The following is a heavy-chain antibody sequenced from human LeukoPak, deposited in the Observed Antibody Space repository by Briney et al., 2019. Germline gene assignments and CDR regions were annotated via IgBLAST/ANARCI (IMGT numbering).Heavy chain of an antibody. CDR2: INPSGGST. CDR1: GYTFISYY. V-gene: IGHV1-46*01. D-gene: IGHD3-10*01. J-gene: IGHJ4*02. Sequence: GASVKVSCKASGYTFISYYMHWVRRAPGQGLEWMGIINPSGGSTSNAQRFQDRVTMTRDTSTSTVYMELSNLRSEDTAVYFCAREGGVLWFGELGYWGQGTLVTVSS. CDR3: AREGGVLWFGELGY.